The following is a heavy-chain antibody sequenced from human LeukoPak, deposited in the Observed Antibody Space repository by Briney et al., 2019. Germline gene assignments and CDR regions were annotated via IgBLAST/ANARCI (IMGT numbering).Heavy chain of an antibody. CDR2: ISYDGSNK. V-gene: IGHV3-30-3*01. CDR3: AREYYYDSSGYSDY. Sequence: GRSLRLSCAASGFTFSSYAMHWVRQAPGKGLEWVAVISYDGSNKYYADSVKGRFTISRDNSKNTLYLQMNSLRAEDTAVYYCAREYYYDSSGYSDYWGQGTLVTVSS. J-gene: IGHJ4*01. CDR1: GFTFSSYA. D-gene: IGHD3-22*01.